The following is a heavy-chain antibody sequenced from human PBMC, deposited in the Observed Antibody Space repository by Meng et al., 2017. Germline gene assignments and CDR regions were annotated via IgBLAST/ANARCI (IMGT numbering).Heavy chain of an antibody. CDR1: GGTFSSYA. CDR3: AREPRDGPKTNWFDP. D-gene: IGHD5-24*01. J-gene: IGHJ5*02. V-gene: IGHV1-69*06. CDR2: IIPIFGTA. Sequence: QGQLVQSGAEVKKPGASVKVSCKASGGTFSSYAISWVRQAPGQGLEWMGGIIPIFGTANYAQKFQGRVTITADKSTSTAYMELSSLRSEDTAVYYCAREPRDGPKTNWFDPWGQGTLVTVSS.